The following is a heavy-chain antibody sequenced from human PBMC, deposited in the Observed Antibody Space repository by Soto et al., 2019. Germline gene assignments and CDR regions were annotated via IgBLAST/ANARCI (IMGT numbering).Heavy chain of an antibody. V-gene: IGHV3-53*01. CDR2: IYSGGST. CDR3: ARDKRYYGMDV. J-gene: IGHJ6*02. CDR1: GFTVSSNY. Sequence: GGSLRLSCAASGFTVSSNYMSWVRQAPGKGLEWVSVIYSGGSTYYADSVKGRFTISRDNSKNTLYLQMNSLRAEDTAVYYCARDKRYYGMDVWGQATTVTVAS.